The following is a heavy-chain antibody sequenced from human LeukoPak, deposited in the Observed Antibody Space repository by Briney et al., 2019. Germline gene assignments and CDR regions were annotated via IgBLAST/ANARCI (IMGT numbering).Heavy chain of an antibody. Sequence: SGGSLRLSRTASGFTFSSFGMNWVRQAPGKGLEWVAGIWYDGSKQLYADSVKGRFTISRDDSRNTVYLQMNSLRAEDTALYYCARDYSYSSFDYWGQGTLVTVSS. V-gene: IGHV3-33*01. CDR3: ARDYSYSSFDY. D-gene: IGHD2-21*01. CDR2: IWYDGSKQ. CDR1: GFTFSSFG. J-gene: IGHJ4*02.